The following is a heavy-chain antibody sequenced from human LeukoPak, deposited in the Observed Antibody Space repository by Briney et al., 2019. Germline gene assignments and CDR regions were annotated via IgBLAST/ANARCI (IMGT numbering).Heavy chain of an antibody. V-gene: IGHV4-59*08. D-gene: IGHD3-22*01. J-gene: IGHJ4*02. CDR3: ARRSSESFDF. CDR1: GGSISSYY. Sequence: SETLSLTCTVSGGSISSYYWAWIRQPPGKGLEWIGYIYYNGRATYNPSLKSRVTISVDTSKNQFSLKLSSVTAADTAVYYCARRSSESFDFWGQGTLVTVSS. CDR2: IYYNGRA.